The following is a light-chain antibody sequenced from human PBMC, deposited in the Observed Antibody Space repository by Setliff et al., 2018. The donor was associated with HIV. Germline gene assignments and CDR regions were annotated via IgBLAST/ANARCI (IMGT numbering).Light chain of an antibody. CDR1: SSDVGRYKY. Sequence: QSVLTQPVSLSGSPGQSITISCTGASSDVGRYKYVSWYRQYPGNAPDLIIYDVSHRPSGVSDRFSASKSGNTASLTISGLQSEDEADYYCLSYTSASTWVFGGGTQLTVL. V-gene: IGLV2-14*03. CDR3: LSYTSASTWV. J-gene: IGLJ3*02. CDR2: DVS.